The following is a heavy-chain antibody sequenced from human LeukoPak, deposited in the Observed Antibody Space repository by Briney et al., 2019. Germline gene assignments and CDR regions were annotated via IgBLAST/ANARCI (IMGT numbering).Heavy chain of an antibody. D-gene: IGHD1-14*01. CDR3: ARSNQADDY. CDR2: INPGGSST. Sequence: GGSLRLSCAASGFTFSNYWMHWVRQVPGKGLVWVSRINPGGSSTTYADSVRGRFTISRDNAKNTLYLQMDSLRAEDTGVYYCARSNQADDYWGQGTLVTVSS. J-gene: IGHJ4*02. CDR1: GFTFSNYW. V-gene: IGHV3-74*01.